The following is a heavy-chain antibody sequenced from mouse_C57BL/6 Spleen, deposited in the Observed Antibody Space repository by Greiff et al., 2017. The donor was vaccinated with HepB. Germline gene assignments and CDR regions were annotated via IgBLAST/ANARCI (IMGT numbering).Heavy chain of an antibody. V-gene: IGHV1-26*01. J-gene: IGHJ4*01. CDR2: INPNNGGT. Sequence: EVQLQQSGPELVKPGASVKISCKASGYTFTDYYMNWVKQSHGKSLEWIGDINPNNGGTSYNQKFKGKATLSVDKSSSTAYMELRSLTSEDSAVYYCAIPYYDGSIYAMDYWGQGTSVTVSS. D-gene: IGHD1-1*01. CDR1: GYTFTDYY. CDR3: AIPYYDGSIYAMDY.